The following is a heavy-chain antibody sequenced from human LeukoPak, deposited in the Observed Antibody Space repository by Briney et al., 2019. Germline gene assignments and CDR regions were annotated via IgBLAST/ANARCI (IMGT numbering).Heavy chain of an antibody. D-gene: IGHD1-26*01. V-gene: IGHV3-30-3*01. CDR1: GFTFSSYA. CDR3: ARDRVGPFDP. CDR2: ISYDGSNK. Sequence: GGSLRLSCAASGFTFSSYAMHWVRQAPGKGLEWVAVISYDGSNKYYADSVKGRFTISRDNSKNTLYLQMNSLRAEDTAVYYCARDRVGPFDPWGQGTLVTVPS. J-gene: IGHJ5*02.